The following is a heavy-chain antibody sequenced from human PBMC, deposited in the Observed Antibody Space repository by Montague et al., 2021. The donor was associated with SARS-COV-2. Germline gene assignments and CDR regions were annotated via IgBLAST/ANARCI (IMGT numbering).Heavy chain of an antibody. CDR2: TFYGGST. D-gene: IGHD5-24*01. J-gene: IGHJ3*01. Sequence: SETLSLTCTVSGDSINNYYWSWIRQPPGKGLEWIGNTFYGGSTMYNPSLKSRVTISVDTSKNQFSLNLSSVTAADPDVYFCARLSGYNPFDAFDLWGPGTMVTVSS. CDR1: GDSINNYY. V-gene: IGHV4-59*01. CDR3: ARLSGYNPFDAFDL.